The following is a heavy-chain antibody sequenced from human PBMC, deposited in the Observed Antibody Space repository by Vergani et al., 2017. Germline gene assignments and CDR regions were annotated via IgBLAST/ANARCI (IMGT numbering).Heavy chain of an antibody. Sequence: QVQLQESGPGLVKSSETLSLTCTVSGGSISDYYWNWLRQPPGEGLEWIGYIYKSGSSTYNPSLKGRVTISADTSKNQFSLKLTSVTAADTALYYCARQLRQLARNDVLDMWGHGTLVTVSS. D-gene: IGHD6-6*01. J-gene: IGHJ3*02. CDR2: IYKSGSS. CDR3: ARQLRQLARNDVLDM. V-gene: IGHV4-59*01. CDR1: GGSISDYY.